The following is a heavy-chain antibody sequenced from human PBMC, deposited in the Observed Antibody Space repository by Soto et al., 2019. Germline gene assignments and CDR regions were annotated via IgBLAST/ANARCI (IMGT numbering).Heavy chain of an antibody. J-gene: IGHJ4*02. D-gene: IGHD3-16*02. CDR3: ARPRVGYIWGSYRHGYFDY. Sequence: SETLSLTCAVYGGSFSGYYWSWIRQPQGKGLEWIGEINHSGSTNYNPSLKSRVTISVDTSKNQFSLKLSSVTAADTAVYYCARPRVGYIWGSYRHGYFDYWGQGTLVTVSS. CDR2: INHSGST. CDR1: GGSFSGYY. V-gene: IGHV4-34*01.